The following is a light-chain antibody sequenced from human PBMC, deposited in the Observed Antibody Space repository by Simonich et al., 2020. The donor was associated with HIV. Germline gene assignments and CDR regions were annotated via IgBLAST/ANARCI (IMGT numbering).Light chain of an antibody. CDR3: QQYGSSPFT. J-gene: IGKJ3*01. CDR2: WAS. CDR1: QSVLSSSDNKNY. V-gene: IGKV4-1*01. Sequence: DIVMTQSPDSLTVSLGERATINCKSSQSVLSSSDNKNYLAWYQQKPGQPPKLLIYWASTRESGVPDRFSGSGSGTDFTLTISRLEPEDFAVYYCQQYGSSPFTFGPGTKVDIK.